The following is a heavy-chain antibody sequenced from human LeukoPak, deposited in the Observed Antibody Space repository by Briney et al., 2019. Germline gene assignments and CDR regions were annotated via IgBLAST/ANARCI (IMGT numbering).Heavy chain of an antibody. CDR3: AKVSSSWYQEAFDI. J-gene: IGHJ3*02. CDR1: GFTVRSNY. Sequence: GGSLRLSCATSGFTVRSNYMTWVRQAPGKGLEYVSVIYSGGSTFYSDSVKGRFTISRDNSKNTLYLQMNSLRAEDTAVYYCAKVSSSWYQEAFDIWGQGTMVTVSS. V-gene: IGHV3-53*01. CDR2: IYSGGST. D-gene: IGHD6-13*01.